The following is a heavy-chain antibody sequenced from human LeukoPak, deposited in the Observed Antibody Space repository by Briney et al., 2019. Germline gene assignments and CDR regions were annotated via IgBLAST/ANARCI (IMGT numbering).Heavy chain of an antibody. V-gene: IGHV3-23*01. Sequence: GGSLRLSCAASGFTFSSYAMSWVRQAPGKGLEWVSAISGSGGSTSYADSVKGRFTISRDNSKNTMYLQMNSLRAEDTAVYYCARADGDSDFDYWGQGTLVTVSS. CDR3: ARADGDSDFDY. CDR1: GFTFSSYA. D-gene: IGHD4-17*01. J-gene: IGHJ4*02. CDR2: ISGSGGST.